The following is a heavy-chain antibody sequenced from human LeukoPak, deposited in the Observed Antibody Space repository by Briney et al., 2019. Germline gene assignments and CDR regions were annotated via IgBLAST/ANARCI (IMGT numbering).Heavy chain of an antibody. J-gene: IGHJ5*02. D-gene: IGHD2-15*01. V-gene: IGHV4-30-4*01. CDR3: ARGCNCSGGSCTGWFDP. Sequence: SETLSLTCTVSGGSLSSGDYYWSWIRQPPGKGLEWIGYIYYSGSTYYNPSLKSRVTISVDTSKNQFSLKLSSVTAADTAVYYCARGCNCSGGSCTGWFDPWGQGTLVTVSS. CDR1: GGSLSSGDYY. CDR2: IYYSGST.